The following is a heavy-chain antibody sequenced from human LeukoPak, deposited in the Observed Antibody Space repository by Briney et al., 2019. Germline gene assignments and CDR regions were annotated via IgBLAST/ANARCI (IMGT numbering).Heavy chain of an antibody. CDR1: SYSISSANY. J-gene: IGHJ5*02. CDR2: MYHSGST. D-gene: IGHD6-19*01. V-gene: IGHV4-38-2*02. Sequence: SETLSLTCTVSSYSISSANYWGWIRQPPGKGLEWIGSMYHSGSTYYNPSLKSRVIISVDTSKNQFSLKLNSVTAADAGVYYCARAVALYGFDPWGQGTLVTVSS. CDR3: ARAVALYGFDP.